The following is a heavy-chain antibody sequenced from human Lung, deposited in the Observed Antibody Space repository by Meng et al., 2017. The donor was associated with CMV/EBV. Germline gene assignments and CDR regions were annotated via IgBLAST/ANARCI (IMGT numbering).Heavy chain of an antibody. V-gene: IGHV3-30-3*01. CDR1: FFCSNLA. CDR3: SRGGPGMRFVEWFSFDF. Sequence: FFCSNLAINWVRQARGGGLEWLAVISCDGNNYYYADSGKGRFTISRDNSKNTVFLQMNSLRGEDTAVYYCSRGGPGMRFVEWFSFDFWGQGALVTVSS. J-gene: IGHJ4*02. CDR2: ISCDGNNY. D-gene: IGHD3-3*01.